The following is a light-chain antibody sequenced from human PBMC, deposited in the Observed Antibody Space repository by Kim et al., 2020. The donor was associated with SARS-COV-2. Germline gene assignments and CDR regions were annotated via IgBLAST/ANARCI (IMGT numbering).Light chain of an antibody. Sequence: DIQMTQSPSSVSASVGDTVTITCRASQDISSWLAWYQQKPGKAPKLLIYSSSTLQSGVPSRFSGSGSGTDFTLTINSLQPEDFATYCCQQTSGFPITFGQGTRLEIK. CDR1: QDISSW. CDR3: QQTSGFPIT. J-gene: IGKJ5*01. CDR2: SSS. V-gene: IGKV1-12*01.